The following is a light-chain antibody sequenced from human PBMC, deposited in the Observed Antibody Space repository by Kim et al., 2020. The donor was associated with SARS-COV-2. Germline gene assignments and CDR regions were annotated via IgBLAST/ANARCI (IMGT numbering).Light chain of an antibody. Sequence: LSPGERAALSCRASQTVSSSYLAWYQQKPGQAPRLLIYGASSRATGIPDRFSGSGSGTDFTLTISRLEPEDFAVYYCQQYGSSPYSFGQGTKLEI. CDR3: QQYGSSPYS. CDR1: QTVSSSY. V-gene: IGKV3-20*01. J-gene: IGKJ2*03. CDR2: GAS.